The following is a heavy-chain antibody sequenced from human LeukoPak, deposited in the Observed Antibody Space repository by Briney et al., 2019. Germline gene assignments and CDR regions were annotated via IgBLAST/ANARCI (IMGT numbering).Heavy chain of an antibody. V-gene: IGHV4-61*05. CDR3: ARSTGDWYDGEYFQH. D-gene: IGHD7-27*01. Sequence: SETLSLTCTVSGGSISSSSYYWSWIRQPPGKGLEWIGYIYYSGSTNYNPSLKSRVTISVDTSKNQFSLKLSSVTAADTAVYYCARSTGDWYDGEYFQHWGQGTLVTVSS. J-gene: IGHJ1*01. CDR2: IYYSGST. CDR1: GGSISSSSYY.